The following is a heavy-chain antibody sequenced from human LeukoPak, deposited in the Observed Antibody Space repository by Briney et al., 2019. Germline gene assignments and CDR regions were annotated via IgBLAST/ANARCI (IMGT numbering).Heavy chain of an antibody. D-gene: IGHD6-13*01. CDR1: GFTFSDYN. CDR3: SRTAAGSSLLFHYYIDG. J-gene: IGHJ6*03. Sequence: GGSLRLSCAASGFTFSDYNMNWVRQAPGKGLEWVSYITDSGNAIHYADSVKGRFTISRDNAKNSLYLQMNGLRAEDTTVYYCSRTAAGSSLLFHYYIDGLGKGATVTVSS. V-gene: IGHV3-11*01. CDR2: ITDSGNAI.